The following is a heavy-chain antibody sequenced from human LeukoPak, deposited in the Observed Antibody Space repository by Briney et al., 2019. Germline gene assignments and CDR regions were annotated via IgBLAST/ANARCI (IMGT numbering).Heavy chain of an antibody. D-gene: IGHD6-13*01. V-gene: IGHV4-59*01. CDR1: AGSISSYY. J-gene: IGHJ4*02. Sequence: SETLSLTCTVSAGSISSYYWSWIRQPPGKGLEWIGYIYYSGSTNYNPSLKSRVAISVDTSKNQFSLKLSSVTAADTAVYYCARGVMTGYSSSWHFDYWGQGTLVTVSS. CDR3: ARGVMTGYSSSWHFDY. CDR2: IYYSGST.